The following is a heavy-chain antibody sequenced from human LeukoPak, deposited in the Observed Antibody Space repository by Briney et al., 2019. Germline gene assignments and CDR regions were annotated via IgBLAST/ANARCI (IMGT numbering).Heavy chain of an antibody. CDR3: ARAPQMVYAYFDY. J-gene: IGHJ4*02. CDR1: GGSISSGGYY. CDR2: IYHSGST. Sequence: SETLSLTCTFSGGSISSGGYYWSWIRQPPGKGLEWIGYIYHSGSTYYNPSLKSRVTISVDRSKNQFSLKLSSVTAADTAVHYCARAPQMVYAYFDYWGQGTLVTVSS. V-gene: IGHV4-30-2*01. D-gene: IGHD2-8*01.